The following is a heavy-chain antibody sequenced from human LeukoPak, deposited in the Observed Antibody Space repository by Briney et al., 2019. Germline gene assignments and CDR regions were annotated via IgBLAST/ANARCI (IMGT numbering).Heavy chain of an antibody. CDR2: IYHSGST. Sequence: SGTLSLTCGVSGGSISGSYWWSWVRPPPGKGLEWIGEIYHSGSTIYNPSLKSRVTISVDKFKNHFSLKLTSLTAADTAVYYCARVWTTVVIPHAFDIWGQGTMVTVSS. J-gene: IGHJ3*02. D-gene: IGHD4-23*01. CDR1: GGSISGSYW. V-gene: IGHV4-4*02. CDR3: ARVWTTVVIPHAFDI.